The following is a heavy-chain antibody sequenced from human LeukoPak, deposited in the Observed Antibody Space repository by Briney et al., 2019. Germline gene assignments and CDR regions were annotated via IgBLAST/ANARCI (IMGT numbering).Heavy chain of an antibody. D-gene: IGHD6-6*01. V-gene: IGHV3-23*01. CDR1: GFPFTTYA. CDR2: ISNSGDNT. Sequence: LLGGSLRLSCAASGFPFTTYAMSWVRQPPGKGLEWVSAISNSGDNTYYADSVKGRFTISRDNSKNTFFLQMNSLRAEDTAMYYCTKTGARYSASSNFDSWGQGALVTVSS. CDR3: TKTGARYSASSNFDS. J-gene: IGHJ4*02.